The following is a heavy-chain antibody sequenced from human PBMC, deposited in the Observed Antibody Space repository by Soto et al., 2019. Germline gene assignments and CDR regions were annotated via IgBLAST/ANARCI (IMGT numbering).Heavy chain of an antibody. J-gene: IGHJ6*02. Sequence: ASVKVSCKASGYTFTSYGISWVRQAPGQGXEWMGWISAYNGNTNYARKLQGRVTMTTDTSTSTAYMELRSLRSDDTAVYYCARSYYYGSGSSPYWYYGMDVWGQGTTVTVSS. V-gene: IGHV1-18*01. CDR1: GYTFTSYG. CDR2: ISAYNGNT. CDR3: ARSYYYGSGSSPYWYYGMDV. D-gene: IGHD3-10*01.